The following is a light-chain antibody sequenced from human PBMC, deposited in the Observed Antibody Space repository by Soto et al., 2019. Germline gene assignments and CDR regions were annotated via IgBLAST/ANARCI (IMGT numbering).Light chain of an antibody. Sequence: EIVMTQSPATLSVSPGDRATLSCRASQSVSTNLVWYQHKPGQAPRLLIYAASTRATGIPARFSGSGSGTEFTLTINSLQSEDFAVYYCQQYNDWPLDLTFGGGTKVEIK. CDR1: QSVSTN. J-gene: IGKJ4*01. CDR2: AAS. CDR3: QQYNDWPLDLT. V-gene: IGKV3-15*01.